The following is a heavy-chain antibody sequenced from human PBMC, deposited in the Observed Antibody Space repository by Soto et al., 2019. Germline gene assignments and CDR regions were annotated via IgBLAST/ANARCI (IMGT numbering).Heavy chain of an antibody. Sequence: SETLSLTCTVSGGSISSYYWSWIRQPPGKGLEWIGYIYYSGSTNYNPSLKSRVTISVDTSKNQFSLKLSSVTAADTAVYYCAREDGYSSGWYGNWFDPWGQGTLVTVSS. CDR1: GGSISSYY. V-gene: IGHV4-59*01. CDR3: AREDGYSSGWYGNWFDP. J-gene: IGHJ5*02. CDR2: IYYSGST. D-gene: IGHD6-19*01.